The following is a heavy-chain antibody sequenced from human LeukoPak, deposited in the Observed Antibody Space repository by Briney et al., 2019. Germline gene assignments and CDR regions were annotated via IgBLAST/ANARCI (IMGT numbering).Heavy chain of an antibody. CDR2: ISADGSNK. J-gene: IGHJ4*02. Sequence: GGSLRLSCAASGFTFTSYAMHWVRQAPGKGLEWVAVISADGSNKYYADSVKGRFTISRDNSKKTLYLQMNSLRAEDTAVYYCAREPVAYCGGDCYSGYFDYWGQGTLVTVSS. D-gene: IGHD2-21*02. V-gene: IGHV3-30-3*01. CDR3: AREPVAYCGGDCYSGYFDY. CDR1: GFTFTSYA.